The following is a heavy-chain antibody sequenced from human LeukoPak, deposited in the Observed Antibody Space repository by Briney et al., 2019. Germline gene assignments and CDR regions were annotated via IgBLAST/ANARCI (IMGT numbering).Heavy chain of an antibody. V-gene: IGHV4-59*01. CDR3: ARAVPEYYVFWSGYFYYFDY. CDR2: IYYSGST. CDR1: GGTISSYY. D-gene: IGHD3-3*01. Sequence: SETLSLTCIVSGGTISSYYWSWIRQPPGKGLEWIGYIYYSGSTNYNPSLKSRVTISVDTSKNQFSLKLTSVTAADTAVYYCARAVPEYYVFWSGYFYYFDYWGQGTLVTVSS. J-gene: IGHJ4*02.